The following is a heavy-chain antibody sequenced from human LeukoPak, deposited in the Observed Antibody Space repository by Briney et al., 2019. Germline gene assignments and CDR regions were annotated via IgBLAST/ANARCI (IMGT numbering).Heavy chain of an antibody. Sequence: TSSETLSLTCSVSGGSISSSSYYWGWIRQPPGRGLEWIGTIYYSGSVRYNPSLKSRVTISVDTSKNQFSLKLSSVTAADTAAYYCARHSPKHYFTIFGVAPFPFDYWGQGTLVTVSS. CDR2: IYYSGSV. CDR1: GGSISSSSYY. D-gene: IGHD3-3*01. J-gene: IGHJ4*02. V-gene: IGHV4-39*01. CDR3: ARHSPKHYFTIFGVAPFPFDY.